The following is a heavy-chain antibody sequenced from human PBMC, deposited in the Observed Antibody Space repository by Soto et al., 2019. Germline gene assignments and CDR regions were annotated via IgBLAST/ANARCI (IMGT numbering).Heavy chain of an antibody. D-gene: IGHD5-18*01. CDR2: IIPMFGTA. CDR1: GGTFSTYA. Sequence: SVKVSCKAPGGTFSTYAISWVRQAPGQGLEWMGGIIPMFGTANYAQRFQDRVTITADESTNTVYMELSSLRSEDTAVYFCASGIQLWLRRINNGYSGWGQGTLVTISS. J-gene: IGHJ4*02. CDR3: ASGIQLWLRRINNGYSG. V-gene: IGHV1-69*13.